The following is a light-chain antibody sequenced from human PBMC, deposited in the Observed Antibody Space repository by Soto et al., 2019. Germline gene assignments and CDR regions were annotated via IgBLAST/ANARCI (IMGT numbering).Light chain of an antibody. CDR2: LGS. Sequence: DCVITQSPLALPVTPGGPAAISCRSSQSLLHSSGYNYLDWYLQKPGQSPQLLIYLGSNRASGVPDRFSGSGSGTDFTLRISRVEAEDVGVYSCMQPLQAPWKFGQGTKVDIK. CDR3: MQPLQAPWK. J-gene: IGKJ1*01. CDR1: QSLLHSSGYNY. V-gene: IGKV2-28*01.